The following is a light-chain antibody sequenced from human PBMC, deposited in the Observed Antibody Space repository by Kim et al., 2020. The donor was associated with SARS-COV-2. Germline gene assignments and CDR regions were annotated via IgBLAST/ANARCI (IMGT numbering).Light chain of an antibody. CDR3: QHYGSSPPYT. Sequence: GETASITCRDRQSVSAKYLGWYQQKPRQAPRLLIYAASNGANGIPDTFSGSGSGTDFTLTISRLEPEDFAVYYCQHYGSSPPYTFGQGTKLEI. CDR2: AAS. CDR1: QSVSAKY. J-gene: IGKJ2*01. V-gene: IGKV3-20*01.